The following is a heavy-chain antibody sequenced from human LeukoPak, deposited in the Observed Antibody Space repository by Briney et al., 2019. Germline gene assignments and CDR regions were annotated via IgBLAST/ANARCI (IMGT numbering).Heavy chain of an antibody. D-gene: IGHD3-10*01. J-gene: IGHJ4*02. CDR2: IYYSGST. CDR1: GGSISSYY. CDR3: ARDYYGSGSYIPFDY. V-gene: IGHV4-59*01. Sequence: SETLSLTCTVSGGSISSYYWSWIRQPPGKGLEWIGYIYYSGSTNYNPSLKSRVTISVGTSKNQFSLKLSFVTAADTAVYYCARDYYGSGSYIPFDYWGQGTLVTVSS.